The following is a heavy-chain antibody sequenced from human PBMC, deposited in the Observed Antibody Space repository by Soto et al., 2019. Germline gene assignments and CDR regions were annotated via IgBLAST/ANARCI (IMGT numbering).Heavy chain of an antibody. J-gene: IGHJ5*02. D-gene: IGHD4-17*01. CDR2: IYPGDSDT. Sequence: PGESLKISCKSSGYSFPNYWIAWVRQMPGKGLEWMGIIYPGDSDTRYSPSFQGQVTISADKSISTAYLQWSSLKASDTAMYYCAMLYGDREGWFDPWGQGTLVTVSS. CDR3: AMLYGDREGWFDP. CDR1: GYSFPNYW. V-gene: IGHV5-51*01.